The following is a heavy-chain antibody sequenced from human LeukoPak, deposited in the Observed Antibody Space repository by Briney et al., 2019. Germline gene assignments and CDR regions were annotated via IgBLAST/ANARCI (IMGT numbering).Heavy chain of an antibody. J-gene: IGHJ3*02. CDR3: ARDLTYYYDSSGQWAFDI. CDR1: GGSISSGSYY. V-gene: IGHV4-61*02. Sequence: SETLTLTCTVSGGSISSGSYYWSWIRQPAGKGLEWIGRIYTSGSTNYNPSLKSRVTISVDTSKNQFSLKLSSVTAADTAVYYCARDLTYYYDSSGQWAFDIWGQGTMVTVSS. D-gene: IGHD3-22*01. CDR2: IYTSGST.